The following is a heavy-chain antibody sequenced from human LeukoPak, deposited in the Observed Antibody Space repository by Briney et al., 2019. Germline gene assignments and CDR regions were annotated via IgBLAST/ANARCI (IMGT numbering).Heavy chain of an antibody. CDR2: IYYSGST. V-gene: IGHV4-59*01. Sequence: SQTLSLTCTVFGGSISSYYWSWIRQPPGKGLEWIGYIYYSGSTNYNPSLKSPVTISVDTSKNQFSLNLSSVTAADTAVYYCARGGGMGHYYYYMYVWGKGTTVTISS. D-gene: IGHD5-24*01. CDR3: ARGGGMGHYYYYMYV. CDR1: GGSISSYY. J-gene: IGHJ6*03.